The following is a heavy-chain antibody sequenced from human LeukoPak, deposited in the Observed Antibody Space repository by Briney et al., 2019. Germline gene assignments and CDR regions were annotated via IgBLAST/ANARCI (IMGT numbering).Heavy chain of an antibody. CDR3: ARDRVMVRALPHYYYYMDV. D-gene: IGHD3-10*01. CDR1: GGSISSGSYY. Sequence: SETLSLTCTVSGGSISSGSYYWSWIRQPAGKGLEWIGRIYTSGNTNYNPSLKSRVTISVDTSKNQFSLKLSSVTAADTAVYYCARDRVMVRALPHYYYYMDVWGKGTTVTVSS. J-gene: IGHJ6*03. CDR2: IYTSGNT. V-gene: IGHV4-61*02.